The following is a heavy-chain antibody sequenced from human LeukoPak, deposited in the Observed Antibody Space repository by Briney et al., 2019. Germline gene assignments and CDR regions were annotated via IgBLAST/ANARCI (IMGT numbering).Heavy chain of an antibody. CDR2: INGDGSST. J-gene: IGHJ4*02. Sequence: GGSLRLSCAASGFTFSSYWMHWVREAPGKGLVWVSRINGDGSSTSYADSVKGRFTISRDNAKNTLYLQMNSLRAEDTAVYYCARDPYGSGGHWGQGTLVTVSS. CDR3: ARDPYGSGGH. CDR1: GFTFSSYW. D-gene: IGHD3-10*01. V-gene: IGHV3-74*01.